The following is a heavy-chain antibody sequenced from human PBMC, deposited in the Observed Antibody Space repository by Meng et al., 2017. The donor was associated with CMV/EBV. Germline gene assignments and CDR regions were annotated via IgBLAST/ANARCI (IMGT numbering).Heavy chain of an antibody. CDR3: ARARPLMDY. V-gene: IGHV3-30-3*01. D-gene: IGHD3-16*01. Sequence: QVQLVESGGGVVQPGRSLRLSCAASGFTFRSYAMHWVRQAPGKGLEWVAVISYDGSNKYYADSVKGRFTISRDNSKNTLYLQMNSLRAEDTVVYYCARARPLMDYWGQGTLVTVSS. J-gene: IGHJ4*02. CDR1: GFTFRSYA. CDR2: ISYDGSNK.